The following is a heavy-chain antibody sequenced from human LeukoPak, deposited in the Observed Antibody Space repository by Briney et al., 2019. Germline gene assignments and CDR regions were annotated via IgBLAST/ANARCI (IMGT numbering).Heavy chain of an antibody. Sequence: ASVKVSCKASGYTFTSYGISWVRQAPGQGLEWMGWISAYNGNTNYAQKLQGRVTMTTDTSTSTAYMELRSLRSDATAVYYCAREIRKTSYYYDSSGYEYWGQGTLVTVSS. V-gene: IGHV1-18*01. CDR2: ISAYNGNT. J-gene: IGHJ4*02. CDR1: GYTFTSYG. CDR3: AREIRKTSYYYDSSGYEY. D-gene: IGHD3-22*01.